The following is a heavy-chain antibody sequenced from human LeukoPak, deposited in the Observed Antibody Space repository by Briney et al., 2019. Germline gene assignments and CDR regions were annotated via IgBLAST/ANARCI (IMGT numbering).Heavy chain of an antibody. D-gene: IGHD4-23*01. CDR2: INPNSGGT. J-gene: IGHJ4*02. V-gene: IGHV1-2*02. CDR3: ARDLYGGTSATFDY. Sequence: AASVKVSCKASAYTFTGYYMHWVRQAPGQGLEWMGWINPNSGGTNYAQKFQGRVTMTSDTSISTAYMELSRLRSDNTAVYYCARDLYGGTSATFDYWGQGTLVTVSS. CDR1: AYTFTGYY.